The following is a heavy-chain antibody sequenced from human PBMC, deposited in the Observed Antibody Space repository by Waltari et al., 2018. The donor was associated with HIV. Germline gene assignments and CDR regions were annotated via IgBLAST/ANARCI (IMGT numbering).Heavy chain of an antibody. D-gene: IGHD5-18*01. CDR1: GFAVRHYS. CDR2: SRRASNEK. J-gene: IGHJ4*02. CDR3: VRDDPGYGPIDY. V-gene: IGHV3-11*05. Sequence: LVASGGGEVKTGESLRLVCAASGFAVRHYSVIWVRQSPMRGLEWVASSRRASNEKNYVESVRGRFVISRDDAKSCVYLEMNSLREEDTARYFCVRDDPGYGPIDYWGQGTLVTV.